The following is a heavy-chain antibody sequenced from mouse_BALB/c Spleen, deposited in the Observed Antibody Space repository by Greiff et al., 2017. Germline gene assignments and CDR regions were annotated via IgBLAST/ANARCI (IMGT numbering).Heavy chain of an antibody. CDR3: ARHGDYGFDY. V-gene: IGHV5-9-3*01. Sequence: EVQVVESGGGLVKPGGSLKLSCAASGFTFSSYAMSWVRQTPEKRLEWVATISSGGSYTYYPDSVKGRFTISRDNAKNTLYLQMSSLRSEDTAMYYCARHGDYGFDYWGQGTTLTVSS. D-gene: IGHD2-13*01. CDR1: GFTFSSYA. CDR2: ISSGGSYT. J-gene: IGHJ2*01.